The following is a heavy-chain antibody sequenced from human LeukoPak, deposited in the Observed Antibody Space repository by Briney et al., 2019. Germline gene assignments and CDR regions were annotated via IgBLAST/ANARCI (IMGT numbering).Heavy chain of an antibody. CDR2: ISGSGGST. CDR3: AKPKFPGRGLVMLFDY. J-gene: IGHJ4*02. CDR1: GFTFSSYS. D-gene: IGHD3/OR15-3a*01. Sequence: TGGSLRLSCAASGFTFSSYSMNWVRQAPGKGLEWVSAISGSGGSTYYADSVKGRFTISRDNSKNTLYLQMNSLRAEDTAVYYCAKPKFPGRGLVMLFDYWGQGTLVTVSS. V-gene: IGHV3-23*01.